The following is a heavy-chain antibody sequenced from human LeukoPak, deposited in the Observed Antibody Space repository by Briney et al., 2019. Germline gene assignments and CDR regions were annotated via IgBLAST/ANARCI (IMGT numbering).Heavy chain of an antibody. V-gene: IGHV1-24*01. CDR3: ATAQYYYGSGRAPRRY. D-gene: IGHD3-10*01. Sequence: ASVKVSCKVSGYTLTELSMHWVRQAPGKGLEWMGGFDPEDGETIYAQKFQGRVTMTEDTSTDTAYMELSSLRSEDTAVYYCATAQYYYGSGRAPRRYGGQGTLVTVSS. CDR1: GYTLTELS. J-gene: IGHJ4*02. CDR2: FDPEDGET.